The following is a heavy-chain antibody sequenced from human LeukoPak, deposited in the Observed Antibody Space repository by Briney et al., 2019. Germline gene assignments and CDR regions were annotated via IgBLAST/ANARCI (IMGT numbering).Heavy chain of an antibody. V-gene: IGHV3-21*01. CDR2: ISSGSHYI. J-gene: IGHJ6*03. CDR3: ARDGGTAMVYYYYMDV. Sequence: GGSLRLSCAASGFTFSSYNMHWVRQAPGKGLEWVSSISSGSHYIYYTDLVRGRFTISRDNAKNSLYLQMNSLRAEDTAVYYCARDGGTAMVYYYYMDVWGKGTTVTISS. D-gene: IGHD5-18*01. CDR1: GFTFSSYN.